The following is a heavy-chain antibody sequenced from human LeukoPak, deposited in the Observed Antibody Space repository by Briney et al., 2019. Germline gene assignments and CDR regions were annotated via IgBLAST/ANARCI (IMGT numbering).Heavy chain of an antibody. Sequence: GGSLRLSCAASGFTFSSYSMNWVRQAPGKGLEWVSSISSSSSYIYYADSVKGRFTISRDNAKNSLYLQMNSLRAEDTAVYYCAKASRATCSGAFCYHFDSWGPGTLVTVSS. CDR1: GFTFSSYS. D-gene: IGHD2-15*01. CDR2: ISSSSSYI. CDR3: AKASRATCSGAFCYHFDS. V-gene: IGHV3-21*01. J-gene: IGHJ4*02.